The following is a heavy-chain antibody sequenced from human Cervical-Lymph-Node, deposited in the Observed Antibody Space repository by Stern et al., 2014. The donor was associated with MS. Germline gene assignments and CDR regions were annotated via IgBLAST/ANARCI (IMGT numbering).Heavy chain of an antibody. J-gene: IGHJ4*02. V-gene: IGHV1-18*01. D-gene: IGHD3/OR15-3a*01. CDR1: GYTFTRYG. CDR2: LSASPGNT. CDR3: ARDAAVVGRNPLDY. Sequence: QLVQSGAEVKKPGASVKVSCKASGYTFTRYGISWVRQAPGQGLEWMGWLSASPGNTNYAQKLQGRVTLTPAPSTRTASMELGSLRSDDTAVYYCARDAAVVGRNPLDYWGQGTLLTVSS.